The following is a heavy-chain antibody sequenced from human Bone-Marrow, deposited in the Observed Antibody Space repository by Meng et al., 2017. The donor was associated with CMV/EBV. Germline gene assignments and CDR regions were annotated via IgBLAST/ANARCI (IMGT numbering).Heavy chain of an antibody. J-gene: IGHJ4*02. D-gene: IGHD2-2*01. V-gene: IGHV1-2*02. CDR1: SGTFSSYA. Sequence: AAVKVSCKASSGTFSSYAISCVRQAPGQGLEWMGWINPNSGGTNYAQKFQGRVTMTRDTSISTAYMELSRLRSDDTAVYYCARDPPKQGYCSSTSGPPWDYWGQGTLVTVSS. CDR3: ARDPPKQGYCSSTSGPPWDY. CDR2: INPNSGGT.